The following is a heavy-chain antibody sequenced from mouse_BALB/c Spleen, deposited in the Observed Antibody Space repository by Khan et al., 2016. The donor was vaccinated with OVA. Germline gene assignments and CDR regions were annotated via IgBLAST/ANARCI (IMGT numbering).Heavy chain of an antibody. CDR2: IDPPNGNT. CDR1: GLNIKDTY. Sequence: EVQLQQSGAELVKSGATVKLSCTASGLNIKDTYMHWLKQWPEQGLEWIGRIDPPNGNTKYDPKFQGKATIKTRKYSNKAYLHPSSLTSEDTSVNYCARMARNWGQGTTLTVSS. CDR3: ARMARN. V-gene: IGHV14-3*02. J-gene: IGHJ2*01.